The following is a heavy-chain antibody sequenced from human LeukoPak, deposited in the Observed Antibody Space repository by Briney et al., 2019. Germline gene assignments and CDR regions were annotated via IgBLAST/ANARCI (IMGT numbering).Heavy chain of an antibody. D-gene: IGHD3-10*01. CDR2: IYYSGST. CDR1: GASISSGRYF. Sequence: PSETLSLTCTVSGASISSGRYFWSCIRQPPGKGLEWIGYIYYSGSTNYNPSLKSRVTISINTSKNQFSLKLSSVTAADTAVYYCARLGESGWFGESPFDYWGQGTLVTVSS. V-gene: IGHV4-61*01. CDR3: ARLGESGWFGESPFDY. J-gene: IGHJ4*02.